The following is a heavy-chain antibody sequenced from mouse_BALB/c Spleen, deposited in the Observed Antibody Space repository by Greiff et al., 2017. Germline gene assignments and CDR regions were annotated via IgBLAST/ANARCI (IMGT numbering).Heavy chain of an antibody. CDR2: IYPGDGDT. J-gene: IGHJ4*01. D-gene: IGHD2-1*01. V-gene: IGHV1-80*01. CDR1: GYAFSSYW. Sequence: VQLQQSGAELVRPGSSVKISCKASGYAFSSYWMNWVKQRPGQGLEWIGQIYPGDGDTNYNGKFKGKATLTADKSSSTAYMQLSSLTSEDSAVYFCAKGGNYLYYAMDYWGQGTSVTVSS. CDR3: AKGGNYLYYAMDY.